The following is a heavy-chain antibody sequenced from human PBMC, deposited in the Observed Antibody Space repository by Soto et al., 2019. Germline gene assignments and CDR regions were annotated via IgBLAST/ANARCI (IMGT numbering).Heavy chain of an antibody. J-gene: IGHJ5*02. D-gene: IGHD3-10*01. CDR3: ARGGILWFGELFWFDP. CDR2: INHSGST. CDR1: GGSFSGYY. Sequence: QVQLQQWGAGLLKPSETLSLTCAVYGGSFSGYYWSWIRQPPGKGLEWIGEINHSGSTNYNPYLNSRVTISVDTSKNQFSLKLSSVTAADTAVYYCARGGILWFGELFWFDPWGQGTLVTVSS. V-gene: IGHV4-34*01.